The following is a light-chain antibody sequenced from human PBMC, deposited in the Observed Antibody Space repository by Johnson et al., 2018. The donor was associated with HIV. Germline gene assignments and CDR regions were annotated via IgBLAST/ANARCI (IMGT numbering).Light chain of an antibody. CDR3: GTWDSSLNVFV. Sequence: QSVLTQPPSVSAAPGQRVTISCSGSSSNIGNFYVSWYQQLPETAPKLLIYKTNDRPSWIPDRFSGSKSGTSATLDITGLQTGDEADFYCGTWDSSLNVFVFGTGTKVTVL. CDR1: SSNIGNFY. CDR2: KTN. J-gene: IGLJ1*01. V-gene: IGLV1-51*02.